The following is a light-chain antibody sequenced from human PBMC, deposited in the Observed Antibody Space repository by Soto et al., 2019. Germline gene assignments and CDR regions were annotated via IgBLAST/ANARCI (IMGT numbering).Light chain of an antibody. V-gene: IGKV1-6*01. J-gene: IGKJ4*01. CDR3: LQDYNYPLT. CDR1: QDIRSY. Sequence: AIQMTQSPSSLSASVGDRVTITCRASQDIRSYLGWYQQEPGKAPKLLIYAASSLQRGVPSRFSGSGSGTDFTLTINSLQPEDFATYYCLQDYNYPLTLGGGTKVEIK. CDR2: AAS.